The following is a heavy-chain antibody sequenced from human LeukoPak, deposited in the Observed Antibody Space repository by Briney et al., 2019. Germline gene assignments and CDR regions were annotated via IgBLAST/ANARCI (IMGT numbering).Heavy chain of an antibody. J-gene: IGHJ3*02. V-gene: IGHV1-2*02. Sequence: GASVKVSCKASGYTFTAYYMHWVRQAPGQGLEWMGWMHPNSSGTHYEQKFQGRVTMTRDTSISTAYMEVSRLTSDDTAVYYCATSSGYSSSWGAFDIWGQGTMVTVSS. D-gene: IGHD6-13*01. CDR1: GYTFTAYY. CDR3: ATSSGYSSSWGAFDI. CDR2: MHPNSSGT.